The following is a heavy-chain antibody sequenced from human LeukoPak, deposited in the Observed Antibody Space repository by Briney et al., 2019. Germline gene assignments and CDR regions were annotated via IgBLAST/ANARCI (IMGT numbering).Heavy chain of an antibody. Sequence: GGSLRLSCAASGLTFSSYSMNWVRQAPGKGLEWVSSISSSSSYIYYADSVKGRFTISRDNAKNSLYLQMNSLRAEDTAVYYCARSLGEWEDGRYYMDVWGKGTTVTVSS. CDR3: ARSLGEWEDGRYYMDV. D-gene: IGHD1-26*01. CDR1: GLTFSSYS. V-gene: IGHV3-21*01. CDR2: ISSSSSYI. J-gene: IGHJ6*03.